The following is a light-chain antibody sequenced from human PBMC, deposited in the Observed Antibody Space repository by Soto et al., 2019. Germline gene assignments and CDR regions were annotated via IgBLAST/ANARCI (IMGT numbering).Light chain of an antibody. Sequence: DIQMTQSPSTLSGSVVDRVTITCRASHTMSSWLAWYQQKPGKAPKLLIYKASTIDSGVPSRFSGSGSGTEFTLTISSLQPDDFATYYCQHYNSYSEAFGQGTKVDIK. CDR3: QHYNSYSEA. CDR2: KAS. J-gene: IGKJ1*01. CDR1: HTMSSW. V-gene: IGKV1-5*03.